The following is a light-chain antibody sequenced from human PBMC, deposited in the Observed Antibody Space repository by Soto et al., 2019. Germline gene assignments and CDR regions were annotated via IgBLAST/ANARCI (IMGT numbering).Light chain of an antibody. CDR3: CSYAGTSTRYV. CDR2: EVS. CDR1: SSDVGSSDL. V-gene: IGLV2-23*02. Sequence: QSALTQPASVSGSPGQSITISCTGTSSDVGSSDLISWYQQHPGKAPKLMIFEVSKRPSGVSNRFSGSKSGNTASLTISGLQAEDEADYYCCSYAGTSTRYVFGTETKVTVL. J-gene: IGLJ1*01.